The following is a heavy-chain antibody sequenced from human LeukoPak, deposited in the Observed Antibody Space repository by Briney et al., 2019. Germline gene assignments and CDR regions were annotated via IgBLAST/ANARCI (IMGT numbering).Heavy chain of an antibody. J-gene: IGHJ4*02. Sequence: GGSLRLSCAASGFTFSSHAMSWVRQAPGKGLEWVSAISGSGGSTYYADSVKGRFTISRDNSKNTLYLQMNSLRAEDTAVYYCAKAPYSSGWYVSDYWGQGTLVTVSS. CDR1: GFTFSSHA. CDR3: AKAPYSSGWYVSDY. CDR2: ISGSGGST. D-gene: IGHD6-19*01. V-gene: IGHV3-23*01.